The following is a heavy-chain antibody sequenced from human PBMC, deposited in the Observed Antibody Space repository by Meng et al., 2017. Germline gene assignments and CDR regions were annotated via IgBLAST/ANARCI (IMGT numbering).Heavy chain of an antibody. J-gene: IGHJ5*02. CDR2: IYTSGST. Sequence: SETLSLTCTVSGGSISSGSYYWSWIRQPAGKGLEWTGRIYTSGSTNYNPSLKSRVTISVDTSKNQFSLKLSSVTAADTAVYYCARDLGVGPAWFDPWGQGTLVTVSS. CDR3: ARDLGVGPAWFDP. CDR1: GGSISSGSYY. V-gene: IGHV4-61*02. D-gene: IGHD7-27*01.